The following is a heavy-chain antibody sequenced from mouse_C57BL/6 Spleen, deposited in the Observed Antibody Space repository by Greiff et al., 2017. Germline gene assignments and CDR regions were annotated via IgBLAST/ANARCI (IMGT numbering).Heavy chain of an antibody. V-gene: IGHV1-7*01. CDR1: GYTFTSYW. CDR3: ARTYGSRADYFDY. D-gene: IGHD1-1*01. CDR2: INPSSGYT. J-gene: IGHJ2*01. Sequence: VQLQQSGAELAKPGASVKLSCKASGYTFTSYWMHWVKQRPGQGLEWIGYINPSSGYTKYNQKFKDKATLTADKASSTADMQLSSLTYEDSAVYYCARTYGSRADYFDYWGQGTTLTVSS.